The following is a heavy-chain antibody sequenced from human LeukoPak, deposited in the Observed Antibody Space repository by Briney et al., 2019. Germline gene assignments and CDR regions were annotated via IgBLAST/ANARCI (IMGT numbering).Heavy chain of an antibody. J-gene: IGHJ4*02. CDR3: ARYNSWFGELLPHYYFDY. D-gene: IGHD3-10*01. Sequence: ASVKVSCKASGYTFTSYYMHWVRQAPGQGLEWMGIINPSGGSTSYAQKFQGRVTMTTDTSTSTAYMELRSLRSDDTAVYYCARYNSWFGELLPHYYFDYWGQGTLVTVSS. CDR1: GYTFTSYY. CDR2: INPSGGST. V-gene: IGHV1-46*01.